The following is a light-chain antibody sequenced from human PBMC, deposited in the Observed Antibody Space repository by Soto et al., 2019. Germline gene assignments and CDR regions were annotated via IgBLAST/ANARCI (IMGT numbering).Light chain of an antibody. V-gene: IGLV2-14*02. CDR3: TSPTPGSLYV. CDR1: SSDFGNYNL. CDR2: EVN. J-gene: IGLJ1*01. Sequence: QPVLTQPASVSGSPGQSITISCTGTSSDFGNYNLVSWYQQHPGKVPKLILFEVNKRPSGVSGRFSGSKSGNTASLTISGLQAEDEADYYCTSPTPGSLYVFGTGTKLTVL.